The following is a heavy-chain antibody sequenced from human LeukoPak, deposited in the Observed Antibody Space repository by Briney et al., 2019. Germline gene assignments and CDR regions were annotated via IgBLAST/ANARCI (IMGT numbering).Heavy chain of an antibody. CDR2: IDPSDSYT. Sequence: GESLKVSCKGSGYSFTSYWISWVRQMPGKGLEWMGRIDPSDSYTNYSPSFQGHVTVSANKSISTAYLQWSSLKASDTAMYYCARPAMATAGAVFQHWGQGTLVTVSS. V-gene: IGHV5-10-1*01. CDR3: ARPAMATAGAVFQH. CDR1: GYSFTSYW. D-gene: IGHD6-25*01. J-gene: IGHJ1*01.